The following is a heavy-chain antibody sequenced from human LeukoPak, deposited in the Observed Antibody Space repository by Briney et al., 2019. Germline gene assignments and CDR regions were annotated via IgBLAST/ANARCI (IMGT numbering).Heavy chain of an antibody. Sequence: GASVRVSCKASGYTFTGYYMHWVRQAPGQGVEWMGWIKPNSGGTNYAQTVQGRGTINRETSIRTDYMEKSRVRWDDTAVYYCARDGYNRALSYYMDVWGKGTTVTVSS. V-gene: IGHV1-2*02. D-gene: IGHD5-24*01. J-gene: IGHJ6*03. CDR2: IKPNSGGT. CDR1: GYTFTGYY. CDR3: ARDGYNRALSYYMDV.